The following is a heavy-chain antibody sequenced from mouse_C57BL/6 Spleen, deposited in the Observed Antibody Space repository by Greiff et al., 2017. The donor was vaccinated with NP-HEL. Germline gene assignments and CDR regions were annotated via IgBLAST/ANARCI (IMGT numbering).Heavy chain of an antibody. Sequence: VQLQQSGAELVKPGASVKLSCKASGYTFTSYWMQWVKQRPGQGLEWIGEIYPSDSYTNYNQKFKGKATLTVDTSSSPAYMQLSSLTSEDSAVYYCARRYYDYDGAWFAYWGQGTLVTVSA. CDR2: IYPSDSYT. CDR1: GYTFTSYW. V-gene: IGHV1-50*01. CDR3: ARRYYDYDGAWFAY. J-gene: IGHJ3*01. D-gene: IGHD2-4*01.